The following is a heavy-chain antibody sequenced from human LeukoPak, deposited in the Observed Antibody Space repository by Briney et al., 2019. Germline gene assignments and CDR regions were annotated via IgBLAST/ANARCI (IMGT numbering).Heavy chain of an antibody. Sequence: GGSLRLSCATSGFIFSNYWMTWVRQVPGKGLEWVSYISSSSSAIYYADSVKGRFTISRDNAKNSLYLQMNSLRAEDTAVYYCAKARRRSVTTLLDYWGQGTLVTVSS. CDR3: AKARRRSVTTLLDY. V-gene: IGHV3-48*04. CDR1: GFIFSNYW. D-gene: IGHD4-17*01. J-gene: IGHJ4*02. CDR2: ISSSSSAI.